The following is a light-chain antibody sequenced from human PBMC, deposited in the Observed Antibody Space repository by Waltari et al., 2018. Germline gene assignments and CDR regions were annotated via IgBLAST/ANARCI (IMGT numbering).Light chain of an antibody. CDR1: QGISSY. CDR2: AAS. Sequence: IRMNKSPSSLSASTGDRVTITCRASQGISSYLAWYQQKPGKAPKLLIYAASTLQSGVPSRFSGSGSGTDFTLTISCLQSEDFATYYCQQYYSYPGTFGPGTKVDIK. CDR3: QQYYSYPGT. J-gene: IGKJ3*01. V-gene: IGKV1-8*01.